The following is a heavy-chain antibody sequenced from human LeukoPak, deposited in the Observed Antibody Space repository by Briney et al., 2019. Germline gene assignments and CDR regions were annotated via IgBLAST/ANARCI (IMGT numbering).Heavy chain of an antibody. Sequence: ASVKVSCKASGYTFTSYYMHWVRQAPGQGLEWMGIINPSGGSTSYAQKFQGRVTMTRDTSTSTVYMELSSLRSEDTAVYYCARGDYDFWSGYSHSNYYYMDVWGKGTTVTVSS. V-gene: IGHV1-46*01. CDR2: INPSGGST. CDR1: GYTFTSYY. J-gene: IGHJ6*03. CDR3: ARGDYDFWSGYSHSNYYYMDV. D-gene: IGHD3-3*01.